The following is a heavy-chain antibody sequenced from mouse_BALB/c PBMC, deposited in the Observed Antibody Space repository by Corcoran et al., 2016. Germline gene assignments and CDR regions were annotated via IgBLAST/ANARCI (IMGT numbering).Heavy chain of an antibody. CDR1: GYTFTSYV. J-gene: IGHJ4*01. V-gene: IGHV1S136*01. D-gene: IGHD2-4*01. CDR3: ARSGDCDAYAMDY. CDR2: INPYNDGT. Sequence: EVQLQQSGPELVKPGASVKMSCKASGYTFTSYVMHWVKQKPGQGLEWIGYINPYNDGTKYNEKFKGKATLTSDKSSSTAYMELSSLTSEDSAVYYCARSGDCDAYAMDYWGQGTSVTVSS.